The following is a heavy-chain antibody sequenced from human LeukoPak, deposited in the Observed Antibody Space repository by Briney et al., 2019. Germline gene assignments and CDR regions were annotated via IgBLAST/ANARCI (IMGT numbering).Heavy chain of an antibody. Sequence: GGSLRLSCAASEFTFSAYWVHWVRQAPGKGLVWVSLINPDASTTVYADSVKGRFTISRDNAKNTLYLQMNSLRAEDTAAYYCAMSLYSGAYVTWGQGTLVTVSS. CDR3: AMSLYSGAYVT. D-gene: IGHD1-26*01. J-gene: IGHJ5*02. CDR2: INPDASTT. CDR1: EFTFSAYW. V-gene: IGHV3-74*01.